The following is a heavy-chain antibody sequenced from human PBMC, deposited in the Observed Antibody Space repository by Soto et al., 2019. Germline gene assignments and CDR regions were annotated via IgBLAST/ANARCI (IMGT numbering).Heavy chain of an antibody. D-gene: IGHD3-16*01. CDR2: IYSGGST. Sequence: GGSLRLSCAASGFTFDDYAMHWVRQAPGKGLEWVSGIYSGGSTYYADSVKGRFTISRDNSKNTLYLQMNSLRAEDTAVYYCARDAFSDAFDIWGQGTMVTVSS. V-gene: IGHV3-66*01. J-gene: IGHJ3*02. CDR1: GFTFDDYA. CDR3: ARDAFSDAFDI.